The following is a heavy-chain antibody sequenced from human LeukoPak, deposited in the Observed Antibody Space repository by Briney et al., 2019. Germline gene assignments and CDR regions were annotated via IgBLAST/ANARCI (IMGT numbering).Heavy chain of an antibody. CDR2: INHKSGGA. CDR1: GYSVNAYN. J-gene: IGHJ4*02. D-gene: IGHD3-22*01. V-gene: IGHV1-2*02. Sequence: ASVKVSCKASGYSVNAYNMHWVRQAPGQGLEWMGWINHKSGGANYAQKFQGRVTMTWDTSISTAYMELSRLRSDDTAVYYCARSAYYDSSGYHGYWGQGTLVTVSS. CDR3: ARSAYYDSSGYHGY.